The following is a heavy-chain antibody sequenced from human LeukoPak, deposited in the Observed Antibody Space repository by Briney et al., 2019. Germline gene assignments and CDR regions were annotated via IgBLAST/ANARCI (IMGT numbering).Heavy chain of an antibody. D-gene: IGHD2-15*01. V-gene: IGHV3-74*01. Sequence: PGGSLRLSCAASGFSFSSYWMYWVRQAPGKGLMYISRNNGDGSTTNYADVVKGRFTMFRDNVKNTLYLQMNSLRVEDTAVYYCARDPRNVGLAPWGQGTLVTVSS. CDR2: NNGDGSTT. CDR3: ARDPRNVGLAP. J-gene: IGHJ5*02. CDR1: GFSFSSYW.